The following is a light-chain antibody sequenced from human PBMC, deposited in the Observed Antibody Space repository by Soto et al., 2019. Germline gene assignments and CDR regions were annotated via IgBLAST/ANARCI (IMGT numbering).Light chain of an antibody. CDR2: DVS. Sequence: QLVLTQPASVSGSPGQSITISCTGTSSDIGAYDYVSWYQHHPAKAPKLMIFDVSDRPSGVSNRFSGSKSGNTASLTISGLRAEDEADYYCSSYTSSSSLVFGGGTKLTVL. V-gene: IGLV2-14*01. J-gene: IGLJ2*01. CDR3: SSYTSSSSLV. CDR1: SSDIGAYDY.